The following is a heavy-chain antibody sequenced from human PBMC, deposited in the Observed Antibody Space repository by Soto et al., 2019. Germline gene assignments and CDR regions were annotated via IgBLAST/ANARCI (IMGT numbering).Heavy chain of an antibody. CDR1: GFTFSSYA. CDR3: AKDLDILTGYYERDYFDY. J-gene: IGHJ4*02. CDR2: ISGSGGST. D-gene: IGHD3-9*01. V-gene: IGHV3-23*01. Sequence: EVQLLESGGGLVQPGGSLRLSCAASGFTFSSYAMSWVRQAPGKGLEWVSGISGSGGSTYYADSVKGRFTISRDNSKNTLYLQMNSRRAEDTAVYYCAKDLDILTGYYERDYFDYWGQGTLVTVSS.